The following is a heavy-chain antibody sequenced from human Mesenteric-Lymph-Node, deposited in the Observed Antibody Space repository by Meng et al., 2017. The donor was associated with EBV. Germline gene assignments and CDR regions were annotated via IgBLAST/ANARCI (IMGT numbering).Heavy chain of an antibody. V-gene: IGHV4-34*01. CDR2: INHSGST. CDR1: GASFRGYD. Sequence: RHSGAGRCTPSDTLHLTGAVYGASFRGYDWSWTRQPPGKGLEWIGEINHSGSTNYNPSLKSRVSVSLDTSKNQFSLKLSSVAAADTAVFYCARGRGSRLLFYSSFDSWGQGTLVTVSS. CDR3: ARGRGSRLLFYSSFDS. J-gene: IGHJ4*02. D-gene: IGHD2-15*01.